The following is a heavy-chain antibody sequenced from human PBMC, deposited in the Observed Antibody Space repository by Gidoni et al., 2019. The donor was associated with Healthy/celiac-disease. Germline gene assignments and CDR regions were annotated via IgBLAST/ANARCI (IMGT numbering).Heavy chain of an antibody. CDR1: GFTLSSYA. D-gene: IGHD4-17*01. V-gene: IGHV3-23*01. CDR3: AKGVWDDYGDIYYFDY. CDR2: ISGSGGST. Sequence: EVQLLESGGGLVQPGGALRLSCAASGFTLSSYAMSWVRQAPGKGMEWVPAISGSGGSTYYADSVKGRFTISRDNSKNTLYLQMNSLRAEDTAVYYCAKGVWDDYGDIYYFDYWGQGTLVTVSS. J-gene: IGHJ4*02.